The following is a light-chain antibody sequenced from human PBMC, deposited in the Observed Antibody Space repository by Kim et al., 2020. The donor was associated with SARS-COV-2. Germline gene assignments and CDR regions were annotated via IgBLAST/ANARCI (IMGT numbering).Light chain of an antibody. CDR2: LNSHGSH. J-gene: IGLJ2*01. CDR1: GAAGNFA. Sequence: SPKPTSTMSGAAGNFATAWHHQQPQKRPRYLMKLNSHGSHSTGDVLPDLFSGSSSEAERYLTISSLQSEDEADYCCQTWGTGTVVFGGGTQLTVL. CDR3: QTWGTGTVV. V-gene: IGLV4-69*01.